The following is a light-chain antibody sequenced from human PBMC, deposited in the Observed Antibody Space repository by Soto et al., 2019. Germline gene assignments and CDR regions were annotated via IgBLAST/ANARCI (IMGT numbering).Light chain of an antibody. CDR2: GAS. CDR3: HQYDKWPKT. Sequence: VVTQSPATLSVSPGERANLSCRARQIVSSNLAWYQQKPGQAPRLLIYGASTRATGIPARFSGSGSGTEFTLTISSLQSEDFAVYYCHQYDKWPKTFGQGTRLEI. CDR1: QIVSSN. V-gene: IGKV3-15*01. J-gene: IGKJ5*01.